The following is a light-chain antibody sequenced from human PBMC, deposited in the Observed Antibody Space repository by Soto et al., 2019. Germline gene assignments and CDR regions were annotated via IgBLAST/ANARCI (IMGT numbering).Light chain of an antibody. CDR1: QAINRY. J-gene: IGKJ4*01. CDR3: QQCNRFPLT. CDR2: TTS. Sequence: DIPMTQSPSSVSASLGDRVTITCRASQAINRYLAWYQQKPGKAPNLLIYTTSSLQSGVPSRFSGSGSGTDFTLTISSLEPEDFATYYCQQCNRFPLTFGGGTKVEIK. V-gene: IGKV1-12*01.